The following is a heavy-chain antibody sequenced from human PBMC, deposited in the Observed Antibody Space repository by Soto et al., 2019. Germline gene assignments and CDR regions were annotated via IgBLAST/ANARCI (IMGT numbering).Heavy chain of an antibody. V-gene: IGHV1-18*01. J-gene: IGHJ4*02. Sequence: ASVKVSCKASGGTFSSSGFSWVRQAPGQGLEWMGWISAYNGNTNYAQKLQGRVTMTTDTSTSTAYMELRSLRSDDTAVYYCARAARAAVTDYWGQGTLVTVSS. CDR2: ISAYNGNT. CDR1: GGTFSSSG. CDR3: ARAARAAVTDY. D-gene: IGHD2-15*01.